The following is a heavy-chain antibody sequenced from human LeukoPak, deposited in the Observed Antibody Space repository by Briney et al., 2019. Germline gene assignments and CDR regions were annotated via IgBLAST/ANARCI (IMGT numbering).Heavy chain of an antibody. Sequence: PGGSLRLSCAASGFTFSSYSTNWVRQAPGKGLEWVSYISSSGSTIYYADSVKGRFTISRDNAKNSLYLQMNSVRAEDTAVYYCARDGGVSRNYYGNAIGSWFDPWGQGTLVTVSS. V-gene: IGHV3-48*04. CDR2: ISSSGSTI. CDR1: GFTFSSYS. CDR3: ARDGGVSRNYYGNAIGSWFDP. J-gene: IGHJ5*02. D-gene: IGHD1-26*01.